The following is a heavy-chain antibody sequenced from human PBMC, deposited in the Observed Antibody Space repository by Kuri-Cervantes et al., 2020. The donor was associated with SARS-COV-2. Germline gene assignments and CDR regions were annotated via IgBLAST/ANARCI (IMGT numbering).Heavy chain of an antibody. CDR2: ISYDGSNK. J-gene: IGHJ4*02. CDR1: GFTFSSYG. CDR3: AKDIGTRSTNFVTYDY. D-gene: IGHD2/OR15-2a*01. Sequence: GGSLRLSCAASGFTFSSYGMHWVRQAPGKGLEWVAVISYDGSNKYYADSVKGRFTISRGNSKNTLSLQMNGLRAEDTAVYYCAKDIGTRSTNFVTYDYWGQGDLVTVSS. V-gene: IGHV3-30*18.